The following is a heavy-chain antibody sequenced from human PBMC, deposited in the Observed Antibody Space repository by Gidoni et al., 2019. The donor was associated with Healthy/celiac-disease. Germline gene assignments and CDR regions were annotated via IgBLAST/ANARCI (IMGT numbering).Heavy chain of an antibody. V-gene: IGHV4-39*01. J-gene: IGHJ4*02. CDR3: ARHSWDRGVIPAAIYY. CDR2: NYYSGST. Sequence: QLQLQESGPGLVKPSETLSLTCTVSGGSISSSGYYWGWIRQPPGKGLEWIGSNYYSGSTYYNPSLKSRVTISVDTSKNQFSLKLSSVTAADTAVYYCARHSWDRGVIPAAIYYWGQGTLVTVSS. D-gene: IGHD2-2*01. CDR1: GGSISSSGYY.